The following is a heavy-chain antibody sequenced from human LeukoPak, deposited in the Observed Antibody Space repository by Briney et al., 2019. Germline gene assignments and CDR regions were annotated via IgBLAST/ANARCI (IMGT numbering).Heavy chain of an antibody. CDR2: ISISGDTT. V-gene: IGHV3-23*01. Sequence: GESLRLSCEVSGFHFSSHAMSWVREAPGGGLGWVSGISISGDTTYYADSVRGRFIISRDNSKNTVYLQMYSLRVDDTAVYYCANEEVPNDYWGQGTLVTVSS. J-gene: IGHJ4*02. D-gene: IGHD4/OR15-4a*01. CDR1: GFHFSSHA. CDR3: ANEEVPNDY.